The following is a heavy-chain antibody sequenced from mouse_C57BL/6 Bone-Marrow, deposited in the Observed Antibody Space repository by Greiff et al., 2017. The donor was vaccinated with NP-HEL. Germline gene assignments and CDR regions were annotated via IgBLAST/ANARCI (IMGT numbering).Heavy chain of an antibody. Sequence: DVKLVESGGGLVKPGGSLKLSCAASGFTFSSYAMSWVRQTPEKRLEWVATISDGGSYTYYPDNVKGRFTISRDNAKNNLYLQMSHLKSEDTAMYYCARERGYYYGSSYDYWGQGTTLTVSS. D-gene: IGHD1-1*01. V-gene: IGHV5-4*01. CDR3: ARERGYYYGSSYDY. CDR2: ISDGGSYT. J-gene: IGHJ2*01. CDR1: GFTFSSYA.